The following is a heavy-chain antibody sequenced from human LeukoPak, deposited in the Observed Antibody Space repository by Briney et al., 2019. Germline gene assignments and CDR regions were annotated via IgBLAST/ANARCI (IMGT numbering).Heavy chain of an antibody. D-gene: IGHD3-9*01. CDR2: IIPIFGTA. CDR1: GGTFSSYA. CDR3: ARDYYDILFGYYFDY. J-gene: IGHJ4*02. Sequence: SVKVSCKASGGTFSSYAISWVRQAPGQGLEWMGGIIPIFGTANYAQKFQGRVTIPADESTSTAYMELSSLRSEDTAVYYCARDYYDILFGYYFDYWGQGTLVTVSS. V-gene: IGHV1-69*13.